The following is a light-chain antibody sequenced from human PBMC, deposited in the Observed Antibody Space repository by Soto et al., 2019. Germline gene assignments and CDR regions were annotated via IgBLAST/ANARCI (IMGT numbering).Light chain of an antibody. CDR2: LPS. CDR3: QQSYRSPYT. V-gene: IGKV1-39*01. Sequence: DIQMTQSPSSLSASVGDRVTITCRTSQTITNSLNWYQHKPGRAPKLLIFLPSSLQSGVPSRFSGGGSGTDFTLTISNLQPEDSATYYCQQSYRSPYTFGQGTKLDIK. J-gene: IGKJ2*01. CDR1: QTITNS.